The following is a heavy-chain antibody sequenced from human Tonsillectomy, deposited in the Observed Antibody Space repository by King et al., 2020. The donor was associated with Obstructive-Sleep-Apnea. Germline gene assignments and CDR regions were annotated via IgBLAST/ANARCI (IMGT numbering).Heavy chain of an antibody. CDR3: AREAVSYAFDI. V-gene: IGHV3-11*06. J-gene: IGHJ3*02. Sequence: VQLVESGGGLVKPGGSLRLYCAASGFTFSDYYMSWIRQAPGKGLEWVSYISSSSSYTNYADSVKGRFTISRDNAKNSLYLQMNSLRAEDTAVYYCAREAVSYAFDIWGQGTMVTVSS. D-gene: IGHD4-11*01. CDR2: ISSSSSYT. CDR1: GFTFSDYY.